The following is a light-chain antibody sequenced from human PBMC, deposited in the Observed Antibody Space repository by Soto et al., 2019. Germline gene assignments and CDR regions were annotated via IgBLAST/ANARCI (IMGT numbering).Light chain of an antibody. J-gene: IGKJ1*01. CDR1: QSISGY. CDR2: GTS. CDR3: HASYSTRSM. V-gene: IGKV1-39*01. Sequence: DIQMTQSPSSLSGSAGDRVTITCRASQSISGYLNWYQQKPGKAPKVLMYGTSILQTGVSSRFSGSGSVTDFTLTINSLQPEDCATAYCHASYSTRSMFGQGTKVEIK.